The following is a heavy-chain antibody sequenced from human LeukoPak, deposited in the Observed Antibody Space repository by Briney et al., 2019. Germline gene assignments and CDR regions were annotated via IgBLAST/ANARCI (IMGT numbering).Heavy chain of an antibody. CDR3: ARVSCSSSRCYIANWFDP. CDR1: GFTFSSYS. Sequence: PGGSLRLSCAASGFTFSSYSMNWVRQAPGKGLEWVSGINWNGGSTGYADSVKGRFTISRDNAKNSLYLQMNSLRVEDTALYHCARVSCSSSRCYIANWFDPWGQGTLVTVSS. V-gene: IGHV3-20*01. D-gene: IGHD2-2*02. J-gene: IGHJ5*02. CDR2: INWNGGST.